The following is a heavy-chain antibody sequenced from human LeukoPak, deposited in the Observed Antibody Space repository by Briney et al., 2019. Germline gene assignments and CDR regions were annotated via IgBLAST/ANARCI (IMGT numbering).Heavy chain of an antibody. V-gene: IGHV3-30*02. Sequence: PGGSLRLSCAASGFTFSSYWMSWVRQAPGKGLEWVAFIRYDGSNKYYADSVKGRFTISRDNSKNTLYLQMNSLRAEDTAVYYCAKEGNYGDYVGDYWGQGTLVTVSS. CDR2: IRYDGSNK. CDR1: GFTFSSYW. CDR3: AKEGNYGDYVGDY. J-gene: IGHJ4*02. D-gene: IGHD4-17*01.